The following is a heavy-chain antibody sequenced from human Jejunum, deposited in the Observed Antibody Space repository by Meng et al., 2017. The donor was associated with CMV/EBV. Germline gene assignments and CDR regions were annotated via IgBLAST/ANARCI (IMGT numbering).Heavy chain of an antibody. Sequence: LSCTASGFAFSTYVMRWFRRAPGEGLGWVSSLSETGGSTYYADSVKGRFTISRDNSKKTLYLQMDSLRVDDTAVYYCARGGGYYVDSWGQGTLVTVSS. J-gene: IGHJ4*02. CDR3: ARGGGYYVDS. V-gene: IGHV3-23*01. D-gene: IGHD6-25*01. CDR2: LSETGGST. CDR1: GFAFSTYV.